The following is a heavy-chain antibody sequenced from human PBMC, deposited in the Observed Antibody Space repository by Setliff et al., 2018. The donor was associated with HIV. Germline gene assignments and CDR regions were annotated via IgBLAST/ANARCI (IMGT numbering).Heavy chain of an antibody. J-gene: IGHJ6*03. CDR2: IIPVFETS. CDR1: GGTFSNYG. CDR3: ARVTTVVTDPLYYHYMDV. Sequence: ASVKVSCKASGGTFSNYGISWVRQAPGQGLEYMGGIIPVFETSNYAQRFQGRVTITADGSSSTAYMELSSLRYGDTAVYYCARVTTVVTDPLYYHYMDVWGKGTTVTVSS. D-gene: IGHD2-15*01. V-gene: IGHV1-69*13.